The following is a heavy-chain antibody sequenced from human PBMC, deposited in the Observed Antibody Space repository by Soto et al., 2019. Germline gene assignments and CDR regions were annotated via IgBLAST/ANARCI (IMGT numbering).Heavy chain of an antibody. J-gene: IGHJ6*02. Sequence: GGSLRLSCADSGFTFSSYEMNWVRQAPGRGLEWVSYISSSGSTIYYADSVKGRFTISRDNAKNSLYLQMNSLRAEDTAVYYCARDGIAAAGSLELYHYYGMDVWGQGNSVTVSS. CDR2: ISSSGSTI. V-gene: IGHV3-48*03. CDR3: ARDGIAAAGSLELYHYYGMDV. CDR1: GFTFSSYE. D-gene: IGHD6-13*01.